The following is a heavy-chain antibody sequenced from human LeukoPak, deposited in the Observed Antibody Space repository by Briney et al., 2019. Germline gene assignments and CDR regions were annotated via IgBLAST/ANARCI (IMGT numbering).Heavy chain of an antibody. D-gene: IGHD4-17*01. CDR2: ISSSGSTI. Sequence: GGSLRLSCAASGFTFSSYEMNWVRQAPGKGLEWVSYISSSGSTIYYADSVKGRFTISRDNAKSSLYLQMNSLRAEDTAVYYCATYGQTTVTLWYWGQGTLVTVSS. J-gene: IGHJ4*02. CDR1: GFTFSSYE. V-gene: IGHV3-48*03. CDR3: ATYGQTTVTLWY.